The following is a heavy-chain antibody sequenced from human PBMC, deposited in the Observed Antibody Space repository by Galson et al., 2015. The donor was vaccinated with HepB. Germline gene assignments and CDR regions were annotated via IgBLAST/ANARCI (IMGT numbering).Heavy chain of an antibody. CDR2: ITHDGRTK. D-gene: IGHD6-19*01. CDR1: GFTFSYYA. J-gene: IGHJ4*02. CDR3: ARAVAGTEDFYD. V-gene: IGHV3-30*04. Sequence: SLRLSCAASGFTFSYYAMHWVRQPPGKGLEWVAIITHDGRTKYYADSVKGRFTISRDNSKNTLDLQMNSLRTEDTAVYYCARAVAGTEDFYDWGQGALVTVSS.